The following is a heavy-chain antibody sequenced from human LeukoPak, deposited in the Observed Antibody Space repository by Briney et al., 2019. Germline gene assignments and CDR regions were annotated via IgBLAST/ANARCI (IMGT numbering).Heavy chain of an antibody. Sequence: SETLSLTCTVSGGSISSYYWSWIRQPPGKGLEWIGYIYYSGSTNYNPSLKSRVTISVDTSKNQFSLKPSSVTAADTAVYYCARGGGKAYYYYYGMDVWGQGTTVTVSS. J-gene: IGHJ6*02. V-gene: IGHV4-59*01. CDR1: GGSISSYY. CDR2: IYYSGST. D-gene: IGHD4-23*01. CDR3: ARGGGKAYYYYYGMDV.